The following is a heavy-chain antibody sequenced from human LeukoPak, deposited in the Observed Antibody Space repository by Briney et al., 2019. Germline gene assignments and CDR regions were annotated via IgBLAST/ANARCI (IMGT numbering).Heavy chain of an antibody. D-gene: IGHD3-10*01. J-gene: IGHJ4*02. V-gene: IGHV3-30*04. CDR2: ISYDGSNK. CDR3: ARVPEFGELLFDY. Sequence: AGGSLRLSCAASGFTFSSYAMHWVRQAPGKGLEWVALISYDGSNKYYADSVKGRFTISRDNSKNTLYLQMNSLRAEDTAVYYCARVPEFGELLFDYWGQGTLVTVSS. CDR1: GFTFSSYA.